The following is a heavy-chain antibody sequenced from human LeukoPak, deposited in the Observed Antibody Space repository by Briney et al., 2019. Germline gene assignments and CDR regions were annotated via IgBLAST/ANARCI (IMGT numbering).Heavy chain of an antibody. Sequence: PGGSLRLSCAASGFTFSSYAMSWVRQAPGKGLEWVSAISGSGGSTYYADSVKGRFTISRDNSKNTLYLQMNSLRAEDTAVYHCARGGTVAAAGSPYYFDYWGQGTPVTVSS. CDR1: GFTFSSYA. J-gene: IGHJ4*02. V-gene: IGHV3-23*01. CDR3: ARGGTVAAAGSPYYFDY. CDR2: ISGSGGST. D-gene: IGHD6-13*01.